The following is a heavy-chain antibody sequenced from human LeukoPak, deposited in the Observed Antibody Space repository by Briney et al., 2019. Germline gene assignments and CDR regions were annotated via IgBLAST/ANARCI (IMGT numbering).Heavy chain of an antibody. CDR3: ATSLTGGVDY. Sequence: LETPSLTCAVSGYSISSGYYWGWIRQPPGKALEWIGNIDHSGRTSYRPSLMSRVTISVEPPKNRLSLRLRFVTAADTAVYYCATSLTGGVDYWGQGTLVTVSS. V-gene: IGHV4-38-2*01. D-gene: IGHD1-14*01. J-gene: IGHJ4*02. CDR1: GYSISSGYY. CDR2: IDHSGRT.